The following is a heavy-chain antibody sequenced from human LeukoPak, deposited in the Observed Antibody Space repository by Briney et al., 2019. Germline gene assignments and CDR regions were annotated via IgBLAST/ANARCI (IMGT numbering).Heavy chain of an antibody. Sequence: GGSLRLSCAASGFTFSSYEMNWVRQAPGKGLEWVSYISSSGSTIYYADSVKGRFTISRDNAKDSLYLQMNSLRAEDTAVYYCARGSGYSYGFDYWGQGTLVTVSS. D-gene: IGHD5-18*01. CDR1: GFTFSSYE. CDR3: ARGSGYSYGFDY. J-gene: IGHJ4*02. V-gene: IGHV3-48*03. CDR2: ISSSGSTI.